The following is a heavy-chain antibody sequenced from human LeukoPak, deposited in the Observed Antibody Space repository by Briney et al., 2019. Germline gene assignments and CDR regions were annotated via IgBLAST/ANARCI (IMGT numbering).Heavy chain of an antibody. Sequence: SVKVSCKASGGTFSSYAISWVRQAPGQGLEWMGRIIPILGIANYAQKFQGRVTITADKSTSTAYMELSSLRSEDTAVYYCARDVIAAAGARFDYWGQGTLVTVSS. CDR2: IIPILGIA. D-gene: IGHD6-13*01. J-gene: IGHJ4*02. CDR1: GGTFSSYA. CDR3: ARDVIAAAGARFDY. V-gene: IGHV1-69*04.